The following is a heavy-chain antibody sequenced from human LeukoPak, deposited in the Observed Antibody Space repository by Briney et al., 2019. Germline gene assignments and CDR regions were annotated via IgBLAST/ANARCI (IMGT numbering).Heavy chain of an antibody. CDR1: DYNFTSYW. J-gene: IGHJ3*02. D-gene: IGHD6-6*01. Sequence: GASLQISCKGSDYNFTSYWIGWVRQLPGKGLEWMGIIYPGDSDTRYSPSFQGQVTISADKAFSTAYLQWSSLKALDTAMYYCARSTPSIAESSAFDMGGQGTMVTVS. CDR3: ARSTPSIAESSAFDM. CDR2: IYPGDSDT. V-gene: IGHV5-51*01.